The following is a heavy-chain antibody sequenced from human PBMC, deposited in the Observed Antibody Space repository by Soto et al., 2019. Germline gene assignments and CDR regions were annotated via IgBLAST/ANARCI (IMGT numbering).Heavy chain of an antibody. CDR3: AKEFGVVI. CDR2: ISWNSGSI. D-gene: IGHD3-3*01. Sequence: GGSLRLSCAASGFTFDDYAMHWVRQAPGKGLEWVSGISWNSGSIGYADSVKGRFTISRDNAKNSLYLQMNSLRAEDTALYYCAKEFGVVIWGQGTLVTVSS. V-gene: IGHV3-9*01. CDR1: GFTFDDYA. J-gene: IGHJ4*02.